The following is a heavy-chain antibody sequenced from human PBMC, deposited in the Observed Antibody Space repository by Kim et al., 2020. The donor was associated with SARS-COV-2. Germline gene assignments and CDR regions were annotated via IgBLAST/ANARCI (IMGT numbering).Heavy chain of an antibody. CDR3: ARVRFMVVGATIKDLYYYGMDV. D-gene: IGHD1-26*01. Sequence: ASVKVSCKASGYTFTSYGISWVRQAPGQGLEWMGWISAYNGNTNYAQKLQGRVTMTTDTSTSTAYMALRRLRSDDTAVYYCARVRFMVVGATIKDLYYYGMDVWGQGTTVTVSS. V-gene: IGHV1-18*01. CDR2: ISAYNGNT. J-gene: IGHJ6*02. CDR1: GYTFTSYG.